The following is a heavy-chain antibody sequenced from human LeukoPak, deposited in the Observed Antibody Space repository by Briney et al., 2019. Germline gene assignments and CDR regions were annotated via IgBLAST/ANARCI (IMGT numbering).Heavy chain of an antibody. V-gene: IGHV5-51*01. Sequence: GESLKISCKGSGYSSTSYWIGWVRQMPGKGLEWMGIIYPGDSDTRYSPSFQGQVTISADKSISTAYLQWSSLKASDTAMYYCARRMMLRSGHFDYWGQGTLVTVSS. J-gene: IGHJ4*02. CDR1: GYSSTSYW. CDR2: IYPGDSDT. CDR3: ARRMMLRSGHFDY. D-gene: IGHD6-19*01.